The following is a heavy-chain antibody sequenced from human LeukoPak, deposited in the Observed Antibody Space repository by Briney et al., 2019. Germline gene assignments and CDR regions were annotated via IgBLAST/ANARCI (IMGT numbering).Heavy chain of an antibody. CDR1: GGSISSYY. D-gene: IGHD5-12*01. Sequence: SETLSLTCTVSGGSISSYYWSWIRQPPGKGLEWIGYIYYSGSTNYNPSLKSRVTISVDTSKNQFSLKLNSVTAADTAVYYCASLSGYSGYGALGYWGQGTLVTVSS. CDR3: ASLSGYSGYGALGY. J-gene: IGHJ4*02. V-gene: IGHV4-59*01. CDR2: IYYSGST.